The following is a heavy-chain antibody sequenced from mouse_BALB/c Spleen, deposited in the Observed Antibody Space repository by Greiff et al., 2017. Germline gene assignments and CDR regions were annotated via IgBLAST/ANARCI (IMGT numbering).Heavy chain of an antibody. Sequence: EVQLKESGPELVKPGASVKISCKASGYTFTDYNMHWVKQSHGKSLEWIGYIYPYNGGTGYNQKFKSKATLTVDNSSSTAYMELRSLTSEDSAVYYCATRITTAYFDYWGQGTTLTVSS. CDR3: ATRITTAYFDY. V-gene: IGHV1S29*02. J-gene: IGHJ2*01. CDR2: IYPYNGGT. CDR1: GYTFTDYN. D-gene: IGHD1-2*01.